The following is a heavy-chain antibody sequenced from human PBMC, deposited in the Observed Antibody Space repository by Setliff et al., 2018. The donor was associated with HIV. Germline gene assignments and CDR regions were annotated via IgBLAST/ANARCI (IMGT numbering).Heavy chain of an antibody. CDR2: INHSGST. CDR1: GGSFNGYS. Sequence: SETLSLTCAAYGGSFNGYSWTWIRQPPGKGLEWIGGINHSGSTNYNPSLKSRVTISVDTSKNQFSLKLSSVIAADTAVYYCARIFGDQGYYYGMDVWGQGTTVTVSS. J-gene: IGHJ6*02. V-gene: IGHV4-34*01. D-gene: IGHD3-3*01. CDR3: ARIFGDQGYYYGMDV.